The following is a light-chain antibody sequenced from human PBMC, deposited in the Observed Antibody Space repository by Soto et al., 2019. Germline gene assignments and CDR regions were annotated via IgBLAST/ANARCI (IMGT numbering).Light chain of an antibody. CDR1: QSVSSY. V-gene: IGKV3-11*01. Sequence: EIVLTQSPATLSLSPGERATLACRASQSVSSYLACYQQKPGQAPRLLIYDASNRATGIPARFSGSGSATDFTLLISSLEPEDLAVYYCQQRSNWPPWTFGQGNKVEIK. CDR3: QQRSNWPPWT. J-gene: IGKJ1*01. CDR2: DAS.